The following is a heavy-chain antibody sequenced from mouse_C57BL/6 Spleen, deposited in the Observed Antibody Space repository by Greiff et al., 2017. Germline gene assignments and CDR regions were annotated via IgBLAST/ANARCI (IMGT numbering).Heavy chain of an antibody. J-gene: IGHJ1*03. CDR3: ARRYYGSSYEDWYFDV. CDR2: INPNYGTT. V-gene: IGHV1-39*01. D-gene: IGHD1-1*01. CDR1: GYSFTDYN. Sequence: VQLKESGPELVKPGASVKISCKASGYSFTDYNMNWVKQSNGKSLEWIGVINPNYGTTSYNQKFKGKATLTVDQSSSTAYMQLNSLTSEDSAVYYCARRYYGSSYEDWYFDVWGTGTTVTVSS.